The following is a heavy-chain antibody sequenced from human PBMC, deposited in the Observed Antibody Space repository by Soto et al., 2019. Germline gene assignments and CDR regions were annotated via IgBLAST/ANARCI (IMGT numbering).Heavy chain of an antibody. CDR1: GFSVSSNY. J-gene: IGHJ5*02. D-gene: IGHD1-26*01. Sequence: LRLSCAISGFSVSSNYLSWVRQAPGKGLEWVSVHYSGGSTYYADSVQGRFTISRDKSNNTLYLQMRRVRAEDTAVYFCARHRHPRGTVGATSPLDPWGQGTQVT. CDR3: ARHRHPRGTVGATSPLDP. CDR2: HYSGGST. V-gene: IGHV3-53*01.